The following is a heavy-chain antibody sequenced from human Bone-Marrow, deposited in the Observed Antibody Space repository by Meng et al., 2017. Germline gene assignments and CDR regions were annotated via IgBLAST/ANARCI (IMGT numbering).Heavy chain of an antibody. V-gene: IGHV1-69*01. D-gene: IGHD3-22*01. J-gene: IGHJ4*02. CDR3: ARDRYYYYSIGYRFDY. Sequence: VQSGAWVAKPGSSLTVSCKASGGSFSILAISWVRQSPGQGLGWMGGIIPIFGTANYAQKFQGRVTITADESTSTAYMELSSLRSEDTAVYYCARDRYYYYSIGYRFDYWGQGTLVTVSS. CDR2: IIPIFGTA. CDR1: GGSFSILA.